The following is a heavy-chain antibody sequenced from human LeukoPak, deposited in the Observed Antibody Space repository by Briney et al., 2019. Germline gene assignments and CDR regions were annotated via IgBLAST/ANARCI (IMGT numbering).Heavy chain of an antibody. J-gene: IGHJ4*02. CDR1: GFSLSTSGMC. V-gene: IGHV2-70*16. CDR3: AHQDTTMVTYFDY. Sequence: SGPVLANPTQTLTLTCTFSGFSLSTSGMCVSWMRQPPGKALEWLARIDWDDDEFYSTSLRTRLAISKDTSKNQVVLTMTNMDPVDTATYYCAHQDTTMVTYFDYWGQGTLVTVSS. D-gene: IGHD5-18*01. CDR2: IDWDDDE.